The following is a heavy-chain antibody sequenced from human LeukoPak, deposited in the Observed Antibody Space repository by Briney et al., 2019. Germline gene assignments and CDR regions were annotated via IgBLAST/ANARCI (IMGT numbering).Heavy chain of an antibody. Sequence: GGSLRLSCAASGFTFSSYEMNWVRQAPGKGLEWVPYISSSGSTVYYADSVKGRFTISRDNAKNSLYLQMNSLRAEDTAVYYCAELGITMIGGVWGKGTTVTISS. CDR1: GFTFSSYE. CDR2: ISSSGSTV. J-gene: IGHJ6*04. V-gene: IGHV3-48*03. CDR3: AELGITMIGGV. D-gene: IGHD3-10*02.